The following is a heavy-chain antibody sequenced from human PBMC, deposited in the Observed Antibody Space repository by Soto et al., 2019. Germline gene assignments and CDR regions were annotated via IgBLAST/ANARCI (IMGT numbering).Heavy chain of an antibody. V-gene: IGHV3-11*06. Sequence: PGGSLRLSCAASGFTFSDYYMTWIRQAPGKGLEWVSSISSSSSYIYYADSVKGRFTISRDNAKNSLYLQMNSLRAEDTAVHYCAREVTTGTTIHYYGMDVWGQGTTVTVSS. J-gene: IGHJ6*02. D-gene: IGHD1-1*01. CDR1: GFTFSDYY. CDR2: ISSSSSYI. CDR3: AREVTTGTTIHYYGMDV.